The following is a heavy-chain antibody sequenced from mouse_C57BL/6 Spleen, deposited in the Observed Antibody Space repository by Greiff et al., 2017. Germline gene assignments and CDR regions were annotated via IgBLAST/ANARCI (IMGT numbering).Heavy chain of an antibody. V-gene: IGHV8-12*01. CDR1: GFSLSTSGMG. D-gene: IGHD1-1*01. Sequence: QVTLKESGPGILQSSQTLSLTCSFSGFSLSTSGMGVSWIRQPSGKGLEWLAHIYWDDDKRYNPSLKSRLTISKDTSRNQVFLKITSVDTADTAKYCCARMYYYGSSFYYAMDYWGQGTSVTVSS. CDR2: IYWDDDK. J-gene: IGHJ4*01. CDR3: ARMYYYGSSFYYAMDY.